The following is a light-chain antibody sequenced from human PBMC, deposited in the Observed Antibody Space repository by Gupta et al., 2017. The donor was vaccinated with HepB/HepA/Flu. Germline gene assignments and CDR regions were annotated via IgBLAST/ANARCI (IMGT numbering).Light chain of an antibody. CDR1: SSDVGSYNL. Sequence: QSALTQPASVSGSPGQSTTISSTGTSSDVGSYNLVSWYQQHPGKAPKVMIYEVSKRPSGVSNRFSGSKSGNTASLTISGLQAEDEADYYCCSYARSSTWVFGGGTKLTVL. V-gene: IGLV2-23*02. CDR3: CSYARSSTWV. CDR2: EVS. J-gene: IGLJ3*02.